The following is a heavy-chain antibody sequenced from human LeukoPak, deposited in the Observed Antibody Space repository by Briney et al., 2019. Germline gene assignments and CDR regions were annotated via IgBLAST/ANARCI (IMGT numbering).Heavy chain of an antibody. CDR3: ARAPSEIGGYYPEYFRH. CDR2: IKGDGET. Sequence: GGALRLSCAASGFTFSSYWMHWVRQAPGKGLVWVSRIKGDGETNYADSVKGRFTISRDNAKNTVSLQMNSLRAEDTGVYYCARAPSEIGGYYPEYFRHWGQGTLVTVSS. V-gene: IGHV3-74*01. CDR1: GFTFSSYW. J-gene: IGHJ1*01. D-gene: IGHD3-22*01.